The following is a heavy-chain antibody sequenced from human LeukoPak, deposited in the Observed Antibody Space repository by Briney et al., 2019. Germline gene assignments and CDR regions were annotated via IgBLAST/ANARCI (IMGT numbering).Heavy chain of an antibody. Sequence: ASVKVSCKASGYTFTSYGISWVRQAPGQGLEWMGWISAYNGNTNYAQKLQGRVTMTADTSTSTAYMELRSLRSDDTAVYYYAREETGYYYGSGLMYYYMDVWGKGTTVTVSS. CDR2: ISAYNGNT. D-gene: IGHD3-10*01. CDR1: GYTFTSYG. J-gene: IGHJ6*03. V-gene: IGHV1-18*01. CDR3: AREETGYYYGSGLMYYYMDV.